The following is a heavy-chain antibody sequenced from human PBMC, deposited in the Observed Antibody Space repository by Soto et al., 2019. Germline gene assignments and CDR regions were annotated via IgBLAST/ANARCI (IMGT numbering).Heavy chain of an antibody. J-gene: IGHJ6*02. CDR3: ARPIHDDFWSGRGFYGMDV. Sequence: PGGSLRLSCAASGFPCSSYWMHWVRQAPGKGLVWVSRINSDGSTTTYADSVKGRFTISRDNAQNTLYLQMNSLRAEDTAIYYCARPIHDDFWSGRGFYGMDVWGQGTTVTVSS. CDR2: INSDGSTT. CDR1: GFPCSSYW. D-gene: IGHD3-3*01. V-gene: IGHV3-74*01.